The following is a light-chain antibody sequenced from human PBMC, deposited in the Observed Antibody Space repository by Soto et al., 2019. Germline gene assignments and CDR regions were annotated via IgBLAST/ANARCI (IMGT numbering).Light chain of an antibody. CDR3: LQHKSYPRT. J-gene: IGKJ5*01. CDR1: QSISNW. V-gene: IGKV1-5*01. CDR2: SAN. Sequence: DLQKTPAPSTLSAPVVESSTITFRARQSISNWLAWYQQRPGKVPKRLMYSANRLESGVPSRFSGSGSGTEFTLTISSLQPEDFATYYCLQHKSYPRTFGQGTRLEIK.